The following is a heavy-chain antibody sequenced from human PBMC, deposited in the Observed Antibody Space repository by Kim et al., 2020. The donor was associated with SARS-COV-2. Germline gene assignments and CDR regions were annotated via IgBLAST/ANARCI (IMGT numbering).Heavy chain of an antibody. CDR2: IYSGGST. J-gene: IGHJ6*02. CDR3: AIGSLGGMTTVTTDYYYYGMDV. CDR1: GFTVSSNY. V-gene: IGHV3-53*01. Sequence: GGSLRLSCAASGFTVSSNYMSWVRQAPGKGLEWVSVIYSGGSTYYADSVKGRFTISRDNSKNTLYLQMNSLRAEDTAVYYCAIGSLGGMTTVTTDYYYYGMDVWGQGTTVTVSS. D-gene: IGHD4-17*01.